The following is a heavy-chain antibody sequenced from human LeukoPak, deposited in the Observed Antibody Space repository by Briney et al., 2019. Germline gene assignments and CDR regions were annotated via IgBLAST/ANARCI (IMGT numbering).Heavy chain of an antibody. CDR3: AKDIDPTTVEGVGGADY. CDR2: ISWNSGSI. J-gene: IGHJ4*02. Sequence: GGSLRLSCAASGFTFDDYAMHWVRQAPGKGLEWVSGISWNSGSIGYADSVKGRFTISRDNAKNSLYLQMNSLRAEDTALYYCAKDIDPTTVEGVGGADYWGQGTLVTVSS. V-gene: IGHV3-9*01. CDR1: GFTFDDYA. D-gene: IGHD4-11*01.